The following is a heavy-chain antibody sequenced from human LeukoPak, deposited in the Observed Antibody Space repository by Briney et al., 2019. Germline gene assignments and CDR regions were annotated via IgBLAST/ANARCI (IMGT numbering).Heavy chain of an antibody. D-gene: IGHD5-24*01. J-gene: IGHJ4*02. CDR3: ARCRDHFDY. CDR1: GGSISNSSYY. V-gene: IGHV4-61*05. Sequence: SETLSLTYTVSGGSISNSSYYWSWIRQPPGKGLEWFGFIYCSGSTTYNPSLKSRVTISVDTSKNQFSLRLSSVTAADTAVYYCARCRDHFDYWGQGTLVTVSS. CDR2: IYCSGST.